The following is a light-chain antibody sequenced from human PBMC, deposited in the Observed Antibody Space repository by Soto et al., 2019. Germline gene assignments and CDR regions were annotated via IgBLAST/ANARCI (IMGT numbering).Light chain of an antibody. CDR1: SSDVGRYNY. CDR3: CSFAGL. Sequence: QSALAQPRSVSGSPGQSVAISCAGTSSDVGRYNYVSWYQQYPGKAPKLIIYDVTKRPSGVPDRFSGSKSGNTASLTISGLQAEDEADYYCCSFAGLFGGGPQLTVI. V-gene: IGLV2-11*01. J-gene: IGLJ2*01. CDR2: DVT.